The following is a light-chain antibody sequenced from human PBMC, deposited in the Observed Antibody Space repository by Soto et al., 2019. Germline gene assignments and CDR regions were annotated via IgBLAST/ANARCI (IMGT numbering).Light chain of an antibody. Sequence: EIVLTQPPGTLSLSPGERATISCTASQSVSNNYLAWYQQKPGQAPRLLIYGASNRATGIPDRFSGSGSGTDFTLTISSLEPEDFAVYYCQQRSNWPPIAFGQGTRLEIK. CDR3: QQRSNWPPIA. CDR1: QSVSNNY. J-gene: IGKJ5*01. V-gene: IGKV3D-20*02. CDR2: GAS.